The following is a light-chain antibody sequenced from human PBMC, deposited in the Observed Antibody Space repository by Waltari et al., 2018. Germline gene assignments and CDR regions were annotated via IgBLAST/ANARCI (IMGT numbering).Light chain of an antibody. Sequence: QSVLTQPPSASGTPGQRVTNSCSGSSSNIGSNTVNWYQQLPGTAPKLLIYRNKPRPSGVPDRFSGSKSGTSASLAISGRQSEDEADYYCAACDDSLNGWVFGGGTKLTVL. V-gene: IGLV1-44*01. J-gene: IGLJ3*02. CDR2: RNK. CDR1: SSNIGSNT. CDR3: AACDDSLNGWV.